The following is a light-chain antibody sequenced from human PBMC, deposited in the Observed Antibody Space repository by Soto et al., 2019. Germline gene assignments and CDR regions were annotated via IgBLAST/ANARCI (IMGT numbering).Light chain of an antibody. J-gene: IGKJ1*01. CDR3: QQYNDNWT. CDR2: KAS. CDR1: QSISSW. V-gene: IGKV1-5*03. Sequence: DIQMTQSPSTLSASVGDRVTITCRASQSISSWLAWYQQKPGKAPKLLIYKASTLESGVPSRFSGSGSGTVFTLAISCLQPDDSATYYCQQYNDNWTFGQGTKV.